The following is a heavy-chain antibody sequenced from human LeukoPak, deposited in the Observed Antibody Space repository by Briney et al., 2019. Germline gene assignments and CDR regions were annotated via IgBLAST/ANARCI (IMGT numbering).Heavy chain of an antibody. CDR2: IKQDGSEK. CDR1: GFTFSNYW. Sequence: GGSLRLSCAASGFTFSNYWMRWVRQAPGKGPEWVANIKQDGSEKYYVDSVKGRFTISRDNAKNSLYLQMNSLRAEDTAVYYCARDGLAVAGDYWGQGTLVTVSS. J-gene: IGHJ4*02. CDR3: ARDGLAVAGDY. D-gene: IGHD6-13*01. V-gene: IGHV3-7*01.